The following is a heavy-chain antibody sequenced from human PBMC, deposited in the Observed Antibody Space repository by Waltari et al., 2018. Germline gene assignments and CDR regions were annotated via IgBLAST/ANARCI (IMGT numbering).Heavy chain of an antibody. V-gene: IGHV1-2*06. CDR2: INPNSGGT. Sequence: QVQLVQSGAEVKKPGASVKVSCTASGYTFPGYYLPWVRQAPGQGLEWMGRINPNSGGTNYAQKFQGRVTMTRDTSISTAYMELSRLRSDDTAVYYCARGVGTSWSRWGQGTLVTVSS. J-gene: IGHJ4*02. CDR3: ARGVGTSWSR. D-gene: IGHD6-13*01. CDR1: GYTFPGYY.